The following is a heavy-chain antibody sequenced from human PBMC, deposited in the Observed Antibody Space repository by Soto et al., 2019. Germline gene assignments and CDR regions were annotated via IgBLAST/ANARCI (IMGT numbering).Heavy chain of an antibody. CDR3: ARDVLEWVGAYYYYGMDV. Sequence: GGSLRLSCAASGFTFSSYAMHWVRQAPGKGLEWVAVISYDGSNKYYADSVKGRFTISRDNSKNTLYLQMNSLRAEDTAVYYCARDVLEWVGAYYYYGMDVWGQGTTVTVSS. D-gene: IGHD3-3*01. J-gene: IGHJ6*02. CDR2: ISYDGSNK. CDR1: GFTFSSYA. V-gene: IGHV3-30-3*01.